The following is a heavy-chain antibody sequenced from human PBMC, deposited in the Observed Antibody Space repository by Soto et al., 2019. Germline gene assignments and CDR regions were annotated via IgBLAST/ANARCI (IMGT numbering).Heavy chain of an antibody. D-gene: IGHD4-17*01. CDR1: RFTFSSYA. CDR3: AKHAEDSGDAWVDY. V-gene: IGHV3-23*01. Sequence: GGSLRLSCAASRFTFSSYAMSGVRKAPGKRLEWVSGISANGGRTYYADSVKGRFTMSRDNSKNTLSLQANGLSAEDTAVYYCAKHAEDSGDAWVDYWGPGPLLTVSS. J-gene: IGHJ4*02. CDR2: ISANGGRT.